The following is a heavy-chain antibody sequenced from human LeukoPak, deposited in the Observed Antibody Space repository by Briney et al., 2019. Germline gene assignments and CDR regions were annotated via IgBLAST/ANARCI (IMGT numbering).Heavy chain of an antibody. CDR3: AKEVHGDAVSAFDI. CDR2: IKQDGSEK. J-gene: IGHJ3*02. D-gene: IGHD4-17*01. V-gene: IGHV3-7*01. Sequence: GGSLRLSCAASGFTFSTYWMSWVRQAPGKGLEWVANIKQDGSEKYYVDSVKGRFTISRDNAKNSLYLQMNSLRAEDTAVYYCAKEVHGDAVSAFDIWGPGTMVTVSS. CDR1: GFTFSTYW.